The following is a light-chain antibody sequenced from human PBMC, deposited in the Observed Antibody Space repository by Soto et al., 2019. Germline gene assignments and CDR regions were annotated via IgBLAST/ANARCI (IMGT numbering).Light chain of an antibody. CDR1: SSDVGGYNY. CDR2: DVS. Sequence: QSALTQPASVSGSLGQSITISCTGTSSDVGGYNYVSWCQQHPGKAPKLMIYDVSNRPSGVANRFSGSKSGNTASLTISGLQAEDEADYYCSSYTSSRTLVFGTGTKLTVL. V-gene: IGLV2-14*01. J-gene: IGLJ1*01. CDR3: SSYTSSRTLV.